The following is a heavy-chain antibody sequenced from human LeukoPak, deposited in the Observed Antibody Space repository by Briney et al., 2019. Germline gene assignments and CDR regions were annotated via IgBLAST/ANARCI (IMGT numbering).Heavy chain of an antibody. V-gene: IGHV1-8*01. J-gene: IGHJ4*02. D-gene: IGHD3-22*01. CDR3: ARGHDSIPFDY. CDR2: MNPNSGNT. CDR1: GYNFPSYE. Sequence: GASVQVSCKASGYNFPSYEINWVRQATGQGLERMGWMNPNSGNTGYAQKFQGRVTMTRNTSISTAYMELSSLRSEDTAVYYCARGHDSIPFDYWGQGTLVTVSS.